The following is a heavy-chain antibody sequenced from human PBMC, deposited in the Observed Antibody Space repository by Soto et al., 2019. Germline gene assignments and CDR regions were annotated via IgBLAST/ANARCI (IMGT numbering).Heavy chain of an antibody. J-gene: IGHJ6*02. D-gene: IGHD3-10*01. CDR2: TYYRSKWYN. CDR3: AGSFSGRGGMDV. CDR1: GDSVSSNSAA. Sequence: PSQTLSLTCAISGDSVSSNSAAWSWIRQSPSRGLEWLGRTYYRSKWYNDYAVSVKSRLTINPDTSKHQFSLQLNSVTPEDTAVYYCAGSFSGRGGMDVWGQGTSVTVSS. V-gene: IGHV6-1*01.